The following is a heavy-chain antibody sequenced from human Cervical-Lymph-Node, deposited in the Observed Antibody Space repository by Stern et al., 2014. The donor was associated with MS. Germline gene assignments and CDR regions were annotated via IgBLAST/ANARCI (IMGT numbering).Heavy chain of an antibody. CDR2: IYHTGGT. CDR3: ARDPDNRGCFDP. V-gene: IGHV4-4*02. J-gene: IGHJ5*02. Sequence: QVQLQESGPGLVKPSGTLSLTCAVSSGSVTSGHWWIWVRPYPWKGLEWIGEIYHTGGTNYTPSLKSQVTISVDKSNTPLFLQRTSVTEADTAVYYCARDPDNRGCFDPWGQGTLVIVSS. D-gene: IGHD1-14*01. CDR1: SGSVTSGHW.